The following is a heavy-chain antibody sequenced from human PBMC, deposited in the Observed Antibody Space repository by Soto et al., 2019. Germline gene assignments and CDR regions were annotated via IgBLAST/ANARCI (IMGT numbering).Heavy chain of an antibody. J-gene: IGHJ6*02. CDR2: ISWNSDSI. CDR3: TKPLGLLWSGEPYGMDV. Sequence: SLLLSCSASGFTFDDYAMHWVRQTPGKGLEWVSGISWNSDSIGYADSVKGRFTISRDNAKNSLYLQMDSLTTEDTALYYCTKPLGLLWSGEPYGMDVWGQGTKVTVYS. V-gene: IGHV3-9*01. D-gene: IGHD3-10*01. CDR1: GFTFDDYA.